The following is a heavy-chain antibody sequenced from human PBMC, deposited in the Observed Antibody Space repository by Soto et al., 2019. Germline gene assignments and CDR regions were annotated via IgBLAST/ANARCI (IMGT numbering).Heavy chain of an antibody. V-gene: IGHV1-18*01. CDR3: ARDPNNLYYYDSSGHRPLYYYYGMDV. J-gene: IGHJ6*02. CDR2: ISAYNGNT. CDR1: GYTFTSYG. Sequence: QVQLVQSGAEVKKPGASVKVSCKASGYTFTSYGISWVRQAPGQGLEWMGWISAYNGNTNYAQKLRGRVTMTTDTSTSTAYMELRSLRSDDTAVYYCARDPNNLYYYDSSGHRPLYYYYGMDVWGQGTTVTVSS. D-gene: IGHD3-22*01.